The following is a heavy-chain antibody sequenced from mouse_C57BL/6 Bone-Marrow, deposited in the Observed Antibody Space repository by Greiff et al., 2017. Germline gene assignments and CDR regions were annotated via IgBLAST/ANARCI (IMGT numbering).Heavy chain of an antibody. CDR3: SSTVVADYYAMDY. J-gene: IGHJ4*01. CDR2: IDPSDSYT. D-gene: IGHD1-1*01. Sequence: QVQLQQPGAELVMPGASVKLSCTASGYTFTSYWMHWVKQRPGQGLAWIGEIDPSDSYTNYNQQFKGKSTLPVDKSSSTAYRQLSRLTAEDSAVYYCSSTVVADYYAMDYWGQGTSVTVSS. CDR1: GYTFTSYW. V-gene: IGHV1-69*01.